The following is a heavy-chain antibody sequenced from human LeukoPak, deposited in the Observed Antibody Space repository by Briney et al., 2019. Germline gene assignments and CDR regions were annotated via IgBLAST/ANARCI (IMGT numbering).Heavy chain of an antibody. CDR1: GYTFTGYY. Sequence: ASVKVSCKASGYTFTGYYMHWVRQAPRQGLEWMGWINPNSGGTNYAQKFQGRVTMTRDTSISTAYMELSRLRSDDTAVYYCAREGYDYVWGSYRSPFDYWGQGTLVTVSS. CDR2: INPNSGGT. V-gene: IGHV1-2*02. J-gene: IGHJ4*02. D-gene: IGHD3-16*02. CDR3: AREGYDYVWGSYRSPFDY.